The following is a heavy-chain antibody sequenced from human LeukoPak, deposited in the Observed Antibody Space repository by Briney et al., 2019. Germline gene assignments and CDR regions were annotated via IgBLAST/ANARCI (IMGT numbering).Heavy chain of an antibody. CDR2: ISGSGGST. J-gene: IGHJ4*02. CDR3: TRELYDSSGYYPLPFDY. CDR1: GFTFSSYA. V-gene: IGHV3-23*01. D-gene: IGHD3-22*01. Sequence: GGSLRLSCAASGFTFSSYAMSWVRQAPGKGLEWVSAISGSGGSTYYADSVKGRFTISRDNSKNTLYLQMNSLKTEDTAVYYCTRELYDSSGYYPLPFDYWGQGTLVTVSS.